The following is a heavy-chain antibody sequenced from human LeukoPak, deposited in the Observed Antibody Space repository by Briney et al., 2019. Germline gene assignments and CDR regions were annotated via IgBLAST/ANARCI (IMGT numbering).Heavy chain of an antibody. CDR3: ARLDDYGGNSGGFDF. CDR1: GYRFTNYW. J-gene: IGHJ4*02. D-gene: IGHD4-23*01. CDR2: IYPGDSET. V-gene: IGHV5-51*01. Sequence: GESLQISCKGSGYRFTNYWIGWVRPLPGKGLEWMAIIYPGDSETRYSPSFQGQVTITADTSISTAYLHRTSLKASDTAMYYCARLDDYGGNSGGFDFWGQGTLVTVSS.